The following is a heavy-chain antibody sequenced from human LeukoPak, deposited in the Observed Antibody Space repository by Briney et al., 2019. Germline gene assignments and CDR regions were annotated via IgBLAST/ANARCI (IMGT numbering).Heavy chain of an antibody. D-gene: IGHD5-12*01. CDR1: GFCFSGYW. J-gene: IGHJ5*02. CDR2: IDDDGAGT. CDR3: ARSASGYDA. Sequence: PGGSETLPCAPSGFCFSGYWAQWARRAPGKGGVWVSSIDDDGAGTAYADSVKGRFTISRDNDKNTLYLQMNSLRVEDTAVYYCARSASGYDAWGQGTLVTVSS. V-gene: IGHV3-74*01.